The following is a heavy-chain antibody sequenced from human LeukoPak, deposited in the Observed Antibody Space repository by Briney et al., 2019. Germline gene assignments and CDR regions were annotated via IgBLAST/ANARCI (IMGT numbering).Heavy chain of an antibody. CDR2: IYTNGGT. CDR1: GGSISTYY. Sequence: PSETLSLTCTVSGGSISTYYLIWIRQPAGKGLEWIGRIYTNGGTSYNPSLESRVTMSVDTSKNQFSLRLSSVTAADTAVYYCARAGYCSGTNCYYNYYMDVWGKGTTVTVSS. J-gene: IGHJ6*03. D-gene: IGHD2-15*01. V-gene: IGHV4-4*07. CDR3: ARAGYCSGTNCYYNYYMDV.